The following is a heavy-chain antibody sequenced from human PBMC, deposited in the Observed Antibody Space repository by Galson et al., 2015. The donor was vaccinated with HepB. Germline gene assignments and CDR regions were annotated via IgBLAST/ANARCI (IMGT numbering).Heavy chain of an antibody. CDR3: AHSGPGPRIAASGDAFDI. J-gene: IGHJ3*02. CDR2: IYWDDDK. V-gene: IGHV2-5*02. Sequence: ALVKPTQTLTLTCTFSGFSLSTSGVGVGWIRQPPGKALEWLALIYWDDDKRYSPSLKSRLTITKDTSKNQVVLTMTNMDPVDTATYYCAHSGPGPRIAASGDAFDIWGQGTMVTVSS. CDR1: GFSLSTSGVG. D-gene: IGHD6-13*01.